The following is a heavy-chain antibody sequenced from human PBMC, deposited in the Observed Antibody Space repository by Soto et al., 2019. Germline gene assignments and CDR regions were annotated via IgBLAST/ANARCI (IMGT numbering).Heavy chain of an antibody. CDR1: GGSVSSKTYY. D-gene: IGHD4-17*01. J-gene: IGHJ4*02. CDR2: VYYSGTT. V-gene: IGHV4-61*01. Sequence: SETLSLTCSVSGGSVSSKTYYWSWIRQPPGKRLEWIGYVYYSGTTNYNPSLKSRVTISVDLSKNQFSLRLSSVTTADTALYYCARTTAVPNTLRSRYFFDYWGQGTLVTVSS. CDR3: ARTTAVPNTLRSRYFFDY.